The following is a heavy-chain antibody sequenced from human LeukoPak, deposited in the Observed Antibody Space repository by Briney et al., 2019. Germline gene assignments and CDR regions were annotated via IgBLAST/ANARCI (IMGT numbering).Heavy chain of an antibody. V-gene: IGHV4-59*08. Sequence: SETLSLTCTVSGGSISSYYWSWIRQPPGKGMEWIGYSYYSGSTNYNPSLKSRVTISVDMSKNQFSLKLSSVTAADTAVYHCARHVSRGAPFDYWGQGTLVTVSS. CDR1: GGSISSYY. CDR2: SYYSGST. J-gene: IGHJ4*02. D-gene: IGHD3-16*01. CDR3: ARHVSRGAPFDY.